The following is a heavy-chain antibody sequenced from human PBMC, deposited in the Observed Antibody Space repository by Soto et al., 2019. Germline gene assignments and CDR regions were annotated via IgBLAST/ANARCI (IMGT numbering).Heavy chain of an antibody. CDR2: IMPTVDSA. J-gene: IGHJ6*02. CDR3: AVAAVREIMAKESSGMAV. CDR1: GGTLSDYA. D-gene: IGHD3-10*01. V-gene: IGHV1-69*01. Sequence: QVQLVQSGAEVKTPGSSVKVSCKASGGTLSDYAISWVRQAPGQGLEWMGGIMPTVDSANYAQNFQGRLTISADESTRTANLELSSVRFDDTAVYYCAVAAVREIMAKESSGMAVWGQGTTVIVSS.